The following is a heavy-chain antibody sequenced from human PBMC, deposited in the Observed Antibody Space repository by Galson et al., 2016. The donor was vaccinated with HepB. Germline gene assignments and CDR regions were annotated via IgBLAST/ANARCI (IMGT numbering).Heavy chain of an antibody. D-gene: IGHD3-3*01. Sequence: SETLSLTCAVYGGSLRNHYWTWIRQPPGKGLEWIGESDRSGSTNYNPSLRSRVAISVDTSKNQFSLHLTSVTAADTALYYCARRSKPDYDLWSGRPQISYYDGLDVWGQGTTVTVSS. V-gene: IGHV4-34*01. CDR2: SDRSGST. CDR1: GGSLRNHY. J-gene: IGHJ6*02. CDR3: ARRSKPDYDLWSGRPQISYYDGLDV.